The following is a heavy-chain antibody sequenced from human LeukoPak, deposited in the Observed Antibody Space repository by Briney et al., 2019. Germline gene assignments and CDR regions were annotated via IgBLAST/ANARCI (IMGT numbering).Heavy chain of an antibody. V-gene: IGHV4-59*01. CDR1: GGSISSYY. Sequence: SETLSLTCTVSGGSISSYYWSWIRQPPGKGLEWIAYIYYSGSTNYNPSLKSRVIISVDTSKNQFSLKLSSVTAADTAVYYCATNIGYYDSSGYYHGPYYYGMDVWGQGTTVTVSS. J-gene: IGHJ6*02. D-gene: IGHD3-22*01. CDR2: IYYSGST. CDR3: ATNIGYYDSSGYYHGPYYYGMDV.